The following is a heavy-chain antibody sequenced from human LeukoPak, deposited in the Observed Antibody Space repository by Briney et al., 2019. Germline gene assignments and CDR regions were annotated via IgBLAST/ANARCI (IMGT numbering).Heavy chain of an antibody. D-gene: IGHD2-21*02. Sequence: GGSLRLSCAASGLTFNDAWMNWVRQSPGKGLEWVGRMRSEVHGGTTEYAPSVRGRFTISRDNSKNTLYLQMNSLRPQDTAVYYCARDPSYCGGDCYPSFDYWGQGTLVTVSS. CDR1: GLTFNDAW. CDR3: ARDPSYCGGDCYPSFDY. CDR2: MRSEVHGGTT. J-gene: IGHJ4*02. V-gene: IGHV3-15*01.